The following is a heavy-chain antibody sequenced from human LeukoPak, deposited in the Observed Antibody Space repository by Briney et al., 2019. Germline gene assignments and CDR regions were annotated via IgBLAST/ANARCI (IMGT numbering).Heavy chain of an antibody. D-gene: IGHD6-19*01. CDR1: GYSISSGYY. J-gene: IGHJ4*02. CDR3: AREYSSGWYYFDY. V-gene: IGHV4-38-2*02. CDR2: IYYSGST. Sequence: SETLSLTCTVSGYSISSGYYWGWIRQPPGKGLEWIGSIYYSGSTYYNPSLKSRVTISVDTSKNQFSLKLSSVTAADTAVYYCAREYSSGWYYFDYWGQGTLVTVSS.